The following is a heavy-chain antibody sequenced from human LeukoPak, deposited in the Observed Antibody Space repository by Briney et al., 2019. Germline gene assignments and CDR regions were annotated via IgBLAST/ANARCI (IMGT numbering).Heavy chain of an antibody. CDR1: GFTFSSYS. CDR3: ARDLTVTSTCWFDL. CDR2: ITGSNTYI. J-gene: IGHJ5*02. D-gene: IGHD4-11*01. V-gene: IGHV3-21*01. Sequence: GGSLRLSCAASGFTFSSYSMNWVRQAPGKGLEWVSSITGSNTYIYYADSVKGRFTISRDNAKNSLYLQMNNLGAEDTAVYYCARDLTVTSTCWFDLWGQGTLVTVSS.